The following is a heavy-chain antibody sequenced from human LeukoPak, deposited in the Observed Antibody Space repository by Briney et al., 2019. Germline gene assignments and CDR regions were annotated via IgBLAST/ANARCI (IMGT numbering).Heavy chain of an antibody. Sequence: SETLSLTCSVSGDSFTVTTYYWAWIRQPPGKGLEWIGSVYYSGSTSYSPSLKSRVTISVDTSKKQFSLRLSSVSAADTALYYCARNVSAGYFDYWGQGTLVTVSS. V-gene: IGHV4-39*01. CDR3: ARNVSAGYFDY. J-gene: IGHJ4*02. CDR1: GDSFTVTTYY. D-gene: IGHD2-8*01. CDR2: VYYSGST.